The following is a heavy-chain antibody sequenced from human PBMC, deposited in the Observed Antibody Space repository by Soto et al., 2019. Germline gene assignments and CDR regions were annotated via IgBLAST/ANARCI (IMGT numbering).Heavy chain of an antibody. CDR2: IKQDGSEK. CDR1: GFTFSSYW. D-gene: IGHD2-15*01. Sequence: GGSLRLSCAASGFTFSSYWMSWVRQAPGKGLEWVANIKQDGSEKYYVDSVKGRFTISRDNAKNSLYLQMNSLRAEDTAVYYCARVSSGGSCYSCYFDYWGQGTLVTVSS. CDR3: ARVSSGGSCYSCYFDY. J-gene: IGHJ4*02. V-gene: IGHV3-7*04.